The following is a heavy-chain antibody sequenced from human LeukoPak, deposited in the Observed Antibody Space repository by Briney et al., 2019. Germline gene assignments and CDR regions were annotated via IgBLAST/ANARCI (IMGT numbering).Heavy chain of an antibody. CDR2: IIPIFGTT. V-gene: IGHV1-69*06. Sequence: ASVKVSCKASGGTFNSYAISWVRQAPGQGLEWMGGIIPIFGTTNYARKFRGRVTLTADKSTRTAYMELSSLRSEDTAVYYCARARGYNWFDPWGQGTLVTVSS. CDR3: ARARGYNWFDP. J-gene: IGHJ5*02. CDR1: GGTFNSYA. D-gene: IGHD3-10*01.